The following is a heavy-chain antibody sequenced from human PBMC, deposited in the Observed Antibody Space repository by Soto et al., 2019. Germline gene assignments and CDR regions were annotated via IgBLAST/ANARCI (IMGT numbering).Heavy chain of an antibody. D-gene: IGHD6-13*01. V-gene: IGHV4-4*02. Sequence: QVQLQESGPGLVKPSGTLSLTCAVSGGSISSSNWWSWVRQPPGKGLEWIGEIYHSGSTNYNPSLKSLVTISVDKSKNQFSLKLSSVTAADTAVYYCARAAAGPHYYYYGMDVWGQGTTVTVSS. CDR2: IYHSGST. CDR1: GGSISSSNW. J-gene: IGHJ6*02. CDR3: ARAAAGPHYYYYGMDV.